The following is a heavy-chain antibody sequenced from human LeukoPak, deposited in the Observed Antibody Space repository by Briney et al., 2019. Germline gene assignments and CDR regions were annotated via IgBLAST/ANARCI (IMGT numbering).Heavy chain of an antibody. J-gene: IGHJ4*02. V-gene: IGHV3-30-3*01. Sequence: GGSVSLSCAASGFTFSNYAMHWVRQGLVKGLESMAVVSHDGIQTYYADSVKGRFTISRDNSKSTLFLQMNSLRAEDTAVYYCARDGGGGYNQIDFWAQGNVVTVSS. D-gene: IGHD5-24*01. CDR2: VSHDGIQT. CDR1: GFTFSNYA. CDR3: ARDGGGGYNQIDF.